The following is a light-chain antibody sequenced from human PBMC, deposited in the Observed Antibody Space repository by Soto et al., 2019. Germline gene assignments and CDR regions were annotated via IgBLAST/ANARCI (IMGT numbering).Light chain of an antibody. V-gene: IGLV2-8*01. J-gene: IGLJ1*01. CDR2: EVS. CDR3: SSYGGSNNYV. CDR1: SSDVGAYNY. Sequence: QSALTQPPSASGSPGQSVTLSCTGTSSDVGAYNYVSWYQQHPGKAPKLIIYEVSKRPSGLPDRFSGSKSVNTASLTVSGLQAEDEADYYCSSYGGSNNYVFGTGTKLTVL.